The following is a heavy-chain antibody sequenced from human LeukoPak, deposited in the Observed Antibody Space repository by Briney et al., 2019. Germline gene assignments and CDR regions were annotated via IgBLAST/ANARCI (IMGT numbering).Heavy chain of an antibody. J-gene: IGHJ4*02. Sequence: GASVKVSCKASGYTFTSYDINWVRQAAGQGLEWMGWMNPNSGNTGYAQKFQGRVTITRNTSISTAYMELSSLRSEDTAVYYCARGSIAARRGPYYFDYWGQGTLVTVSS. CDR1: GYTFTSYD. D-gene: IGHD6-6*01. CDR2: MNPNSGNT. V-gene: IGHV1-8*03. CDR3: ARGSIAARRGPYYFDY.